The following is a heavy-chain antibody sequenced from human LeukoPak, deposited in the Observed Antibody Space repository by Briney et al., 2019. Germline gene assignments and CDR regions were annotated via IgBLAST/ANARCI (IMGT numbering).Heavy chain of an antibody. CDR3: ARAYYDSSGYPLFDY. CDR2: IYYSGST. D-gene: IGHD3-22*01. J-gene: IGHJ4*02. CDR1: GGSISSYY. V-gene: IGHV4-59*08. Sequence: ASETLSLTCTVSGGSISSYYWSWIRQPPGKGLEWIGYIYYSGSTNYNPSLKSRVTISVDTSKNQFSLKLSSVTAADTAVYYCARAYYDSSGYPLFDYWGQGTLVTVSS.